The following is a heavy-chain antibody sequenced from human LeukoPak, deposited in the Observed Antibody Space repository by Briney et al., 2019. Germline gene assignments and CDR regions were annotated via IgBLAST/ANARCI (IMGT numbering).Heavy chain of an antibody. CDR3: ARGLRFSVVVPAAIRGGPTYYYYYYMDV. J-gene: IGHJ6*03. V-gene: IGHV1-8*02. Sequence: ASVKVSCKASGGTFSSYAISWVRQAPGQGLEWMGWMNPNSGNTGYAQKFQGRVTMTRNTSISTAYMELSSLRSEDTAVYYCARGLRFSVVVPAAIRGGPTYYYYYYMDVWGKGTTVTISS. CDR1: GGTFSSYA. CDR2: MNPNSGNT. D-gene: IGHD2-2*01.